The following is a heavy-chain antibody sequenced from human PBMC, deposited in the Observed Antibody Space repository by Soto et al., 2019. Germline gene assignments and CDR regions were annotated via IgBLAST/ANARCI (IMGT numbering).Heavy chain of an antibody. J-gene: IGHJ6*02. CDR1: GFIFGSYA. CDR3: AKDRGDAIVVHYYGIGV. Sequence: QVQLVESGGGVVQPGRSLRLSCAASGFIFGSYAMHWVRQAPGKGLEWVSLISYGGGDTHYADSVKGRFTISRDNSKNTLYLQMNSLRAEYTDVYYFAKDRGDAIVVHYYGIGVWGHGTTVT. V-gene: IGHV3-30*18. D-gene: IGHD2-21*01. CDR2: ISYGGGDT.